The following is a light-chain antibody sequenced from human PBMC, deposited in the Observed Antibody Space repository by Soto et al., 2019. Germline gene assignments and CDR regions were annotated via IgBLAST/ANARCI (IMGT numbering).Light chain of an antibody. J-gene: IGLJ1*01. CDR1: SNDVGGYNY. CDR2: EVS. Sequence: QSVLTQPASVSGPPGQSITISCTGTSNDVGGYNYVSWYQQHPGKAPKVIIYEVSNRPSGVSNRFSGSKSGNTASLTISGLQAEDEADYYCSYYTSATILFGTGTKVTVL. CDR3: SYYTSATIL. V-gene: IGLV2-14*01.